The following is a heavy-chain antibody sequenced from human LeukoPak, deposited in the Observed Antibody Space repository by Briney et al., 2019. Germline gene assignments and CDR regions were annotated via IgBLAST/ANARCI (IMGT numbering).Heavy chain of an antibody. D-gene: IGHD3-3*01. CDR2: ISGSGGST. CDR1: GFTFSAFG. Sequence: PGGSLRLSCAASGFTFSAFGMNWVRQAPGKGLEWVSAISGSGGSTYYADSVKGRFTISRDNSKNTLYLQMNSLRAEDTAVYYCAKSSVSPSYYDFWSGGGFWFDPWGQGTLVTVSS. CDR3: AKSSVSPSYYDFWSGGGFWFDP. J-gene: IGHJ5*02. V-gene: IGHV3-23*01.